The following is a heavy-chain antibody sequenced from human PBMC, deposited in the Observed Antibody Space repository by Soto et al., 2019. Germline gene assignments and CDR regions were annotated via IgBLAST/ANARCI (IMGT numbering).Heavy chain of an antibody. Sequence: GESLKISCKASGYSFTSQWIGWVRQVPGKGLEWIGIIFPGDFDTRYSPSFQGQVTISADKSINTAYLQWSSLKASDSAMYYCARQEGATVLFYYGMDVWGQGTTVTVSS. CDR3: ARQEGATVLFYYGMDV. D-gene: IGHD1-26*01. CDR2: IFPGDFDT. J-gene: IGHJ6*02. V-gene: IGHV5-51*01. CDR1: GYSFTSQW.